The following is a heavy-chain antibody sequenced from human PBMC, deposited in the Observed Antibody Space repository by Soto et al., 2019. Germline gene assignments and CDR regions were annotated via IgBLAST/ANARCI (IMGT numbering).Heavy chain of an antibody. D-gene: IGHD1-1*01. CDR3: ARDFRRSGRDGYNWLQY. J-gene: IGHJ2*01. CDR1: GFTFSSYG. V-gene: IGHV3-33*01. CDR2: IWYDGSNK. Sequence: GGSLRLSCAASGFTFSSYGMHWVRQAPGKGLEWVAVIWYDGSNKYYADSVKGRFTISRDNSKNTLYLQMNSLRAEDTAVYYCARDFRRSGRDGYNWLQYWGRGTLVTVSS.